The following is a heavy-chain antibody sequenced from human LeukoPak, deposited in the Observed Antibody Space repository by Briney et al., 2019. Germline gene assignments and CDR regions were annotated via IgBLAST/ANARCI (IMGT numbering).Heavy chain of an antibody. Sequence: GASVKVSCKASGYTFTGYYMHWVRQAPGQGLEWMGWINPNTGGTIYAQNFQGRVTMTRDTSFSTAYMELSRLRSDDTGIYYCASLIAAAGTNVYWGQGTLVTVSS. J-gene: IGHJ4*02. V-gene: IGHV1-2*02. CDR1: GYTFTGYY. CDR2: INPNTGGT. CDR3: ASLIAAAGTNVY. D-gene: IGHD6-13*01.